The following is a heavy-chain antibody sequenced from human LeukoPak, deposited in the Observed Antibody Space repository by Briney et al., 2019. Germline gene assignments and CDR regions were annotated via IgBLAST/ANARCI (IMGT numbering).Heavy chain of an antibody. CDR1: GYTFTSYG. V-gene: IGHV1-18*01. Sequence: ASVKVSCKASGYTFTSYGFSWVRQAPGQGLEWMGWISVYNGDSQYAQKFQGRVTLTTDTSTTTAYMELRSLRSDDTAVYYCARDHASSCQLFDYWGQGALVIVSS. CDR3: ARDHASSCQLFDY. J-gene: IGHJ4*02. D-gene: IGHD6-13*01. CDR2: ISVYNGDS.